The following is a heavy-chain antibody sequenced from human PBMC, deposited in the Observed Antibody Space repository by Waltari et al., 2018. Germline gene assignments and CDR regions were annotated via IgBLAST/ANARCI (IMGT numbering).Heavy chain of an antibody. J-gene: IGHJ4*02. Sequence: QVQLQESGPGLVKPSQTLSLTCTVSGGSISRGSYYWRWLRQPAGKGLEWIGRIYTSGSTNYNPSLKSRVTISVDTSKNQFSLKLSSVTAADTAVYYCARVDGVRGNLYYFDYWGQGTLVTVSS. CDR3: ARVDGVRGNLYYFDY. CDR2: IYTSGST. D-gene: IGHD3-10*01. V-gene: IGHV4-61*02. CDR1: GGSISRGSYY.